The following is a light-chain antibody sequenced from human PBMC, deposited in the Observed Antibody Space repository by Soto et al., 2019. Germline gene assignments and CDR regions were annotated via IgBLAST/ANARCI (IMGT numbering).Light chain of an antibody. Sequence: SVLTQPPSVSAAPGQKVTISCSGSGSNIGKNSVSWYQQLPGTAPKLLIYDNYKRPSGIPDRFSGSRSGTSATLGITGLQTGDEADYYCGTWDSSVRAGVFGTGTKVTVL. CDR1: GSNIGKNS. CDR2: DNY. V-gene: IGLV1-51*01. J-gene: IGLJ1*01. CDR3: GTWDSSVRAGV.